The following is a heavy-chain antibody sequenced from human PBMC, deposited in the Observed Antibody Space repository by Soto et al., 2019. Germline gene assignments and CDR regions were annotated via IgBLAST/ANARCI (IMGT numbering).Heavy chain of an antibody. CDR2: IHPGDSDT. CDR3: ARRPIFGVGIRDNGMDV. CDR1: GYSFTSYW. J-gene: IGHJ6*02. V-gene: IGHV5-51*01. Sequence: EVQLVQSGAEVKKPGESLKISCKGSGYSFTSYWIAWVRQMPGKGLEWMGIIHPGDSDTRYSPSFQGQVTISADKSISTAYLQWSSLKASDTAMYYCARRPIFGVGIRDNGMDVWGQGTTVTVSS. D-gene: IGHD3-3*01.